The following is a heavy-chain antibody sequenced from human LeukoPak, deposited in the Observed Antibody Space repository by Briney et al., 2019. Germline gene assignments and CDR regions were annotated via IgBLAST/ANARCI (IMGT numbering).Heavy chain of an antibody. D-gene: IGHD6-13*01. V-gene: IGHV1-18*01. CDR2: ISAYNGNT. CDR1: GYTFTSYG. CDR3: ARSRVQQQLPYDGFDI. Sequence: ASVKVSCKASGYTFTSYGISWVRQAPGQGLEWMGWISAYNGNTNYAQKLQGRVTMTTDTSTSTAYMELRSLRSDDTAVYYCARSRVQQQLPYDGFDIWGQGTMVTVSS. J-gene: IGHJ3*02.